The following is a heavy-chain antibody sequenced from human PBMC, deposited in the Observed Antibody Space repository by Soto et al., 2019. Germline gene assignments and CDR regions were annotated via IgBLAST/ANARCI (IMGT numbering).Heavy chain of an antibody. J-gene: IGHJ4*02. V-gene: IGHV1-2*04. D-gene: IGHD6-6*01. CDR1: GYTFTGYY. Sequence: ASVKVCCKASGYTFTGYYMHWVRQAPGQGLEWMGWINPNSGGTNYAQKFQGWVTMTRDTSISTAYMELSRLRSDDTAAYYCARGTEYSSSPLDYWGQGTLVTVSS. CDR3: ARGTEYSSSPLDY. CDR2: INPNSGGT.